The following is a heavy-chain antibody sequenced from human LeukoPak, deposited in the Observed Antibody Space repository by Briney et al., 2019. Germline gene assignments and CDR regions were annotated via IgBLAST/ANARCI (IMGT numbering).Heavy chain of an antibody. CDR3: ARRRKVPAPRAGDAFDI. CDR1: GGSISSGDYY. J-gene: IGHJ3*02. V-gene: IGHV4-30-4*08. Sequence: ESSQTLSLTCTVSGGSISSGDYYWSWIRQPPGKGLEWIGYIYYSGSTYYNPSLKSRVTISVDTSKNQFSLKLSSVTAADTAIYYCARRRKVPAPRAGDAFDIWGQGTMVTVSS. CDR2: IYYSGST. D-gene: IGHD2-21*02.